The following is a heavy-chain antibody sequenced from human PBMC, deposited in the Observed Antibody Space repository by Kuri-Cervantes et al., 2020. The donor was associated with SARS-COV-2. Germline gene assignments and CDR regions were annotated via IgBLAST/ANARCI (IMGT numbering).Heavy chain of an antibody. V-gene: IGHV3-23*01. D-gene: IGHD2-2*01. Sequence: GESLKISCAASGFTVSSNYMSWVRQAPGKGLEWVSAISGSGGSTYYADSVKGRFTISRDNSKNTLYLQMNSLRAEDTAVYYCAFSPNFVVVSPYAFDIWGQGTMVTVSS. CDR1: GFTVSSNY. CDR3: AFSPNFVVVSPYAFDI. CDR2: ISGSGGST. J-gene: IGHJ3*02.